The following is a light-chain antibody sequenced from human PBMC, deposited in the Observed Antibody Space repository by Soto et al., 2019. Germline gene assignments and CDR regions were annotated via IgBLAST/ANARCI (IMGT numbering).Light chain of an antibody. CDR1: SSDVGVYNY. CDR3: SSYTGSNLGV. CDR2: EVR. J-gene: IGLJ1*01. Sequence: SALTQPASVSGSPRHSITISFTGTSSDVGVYNYVSWCQQHPGKAPTLMISEVRNRPSAVSNRFSGSKSGNTDSLTISGLQAEDEADYYCSSYTGSNLGVFGTGTKVTVL. V-gene: IGLV2-14*01.